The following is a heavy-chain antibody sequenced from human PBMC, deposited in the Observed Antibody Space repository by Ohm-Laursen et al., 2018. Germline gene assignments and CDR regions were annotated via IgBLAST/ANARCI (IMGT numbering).Heavy chain of an antibody. CDR2: IYYSGST. D-gene: IGHD3-22*01. CDR3: ARHEIVVVTNPPDY. CDR1: GGSISSIIHY. V-gene: IGHV4-39*01. Sequence: GTLSLTCTVSGGSISSIIHYWGWVRQPPGKGLEWIGSIYYSGSTYYNPSLKSRVAISVDTSKNQFSLKLSSVTAADTAVYYCARHEIVVVTNPPDYWGQGTLVTVSS. J-gene: IGHJ4*02.